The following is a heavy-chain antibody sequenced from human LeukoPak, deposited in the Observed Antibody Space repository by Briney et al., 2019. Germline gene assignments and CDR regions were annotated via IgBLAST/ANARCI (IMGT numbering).Heavy chain of an antibody. D-gene: IGHD6-19*01. Sequence: GRSLRLSCAASGFTFSSYSMNWVRQAPGKGLEWVSSISSSSSYIYYADSVKGRFTISRDNAKNSLYLQMNSLRAEDTAVYYCAPGIAVARYWGQGTLVTVSS. CDR1: GFTFSSYS. CDR2: ISSSSSYI. J-gene: IGHJ4*02. CDR3: APGIAVARY. V-gene: IGHV3-21*01.